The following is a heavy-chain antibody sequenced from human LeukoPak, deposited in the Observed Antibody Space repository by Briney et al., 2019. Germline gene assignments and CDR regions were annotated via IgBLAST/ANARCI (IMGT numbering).Heavy chain of an antibody. CDR1: GFTFSTYE. V-gene: IGHV3-48*03. CDR2: ISSSGSTI. CDR3: AGGHSSGYYPIDY. J-gene: IGHJ4*02. Sequence: GGSLRLSCAASGFTFSTYEMNWVRQAPGKGLEWVSYISSSGSTIYYADSVKGRLTISRDNAKKSLFLQMNGLRAEDTAVYYCAGGHSSGYYPIDYWGQGTLVTVSS. D-gene: IGHD3-22*01.